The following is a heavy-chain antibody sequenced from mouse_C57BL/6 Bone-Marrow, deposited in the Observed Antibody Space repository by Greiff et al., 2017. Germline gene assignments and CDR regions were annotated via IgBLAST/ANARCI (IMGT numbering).Heavy chain of an antibody. V-gene: IGHV7-3*01. CDR1: GFTFTDYY. Sequence: EVKLVESGGGLVQPGGSLSLSCAASGFTFTDYYMSWVRQPPGKALEWLGFIRNKANGYTTEYIASVKGRFTISRDNSQSILYLQMNALRAEDSATYYCARYDDYDVDYWGQGTTLTVSS. J-gene: IGHJ2*01. CDR2: IRNKANGYTT. CDR3: ARYDDYDVDY. D-gene: IGHD2-4*01.